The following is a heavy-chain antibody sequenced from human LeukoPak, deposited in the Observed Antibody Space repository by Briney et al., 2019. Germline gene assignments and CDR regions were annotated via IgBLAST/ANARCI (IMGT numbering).Heavy chain of an antibody. J-gene: IGHJ4*02. D-gene: IGHD6-13*01. CDR1: GGSFRGYY. CDR2: INHSGST. Sequence: SETLSLTCAVYGGSFRGYYWSWIRQPPGKGLEWIGEINHSGSTNYNPSLKSRVTISVDTSKNQFSLKLSSVTAADTAVYYCARRAIAAAGNDYWGQGTLVTVSS. V-gene: IGHV4-34*01. CDR3: ARRAIAAAGNDY.